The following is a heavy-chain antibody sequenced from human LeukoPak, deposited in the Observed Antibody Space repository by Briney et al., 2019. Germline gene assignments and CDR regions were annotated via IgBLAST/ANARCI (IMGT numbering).Heavy chain of an antibody. Sequence: SETLSLTCAVYGGSFSGYYWSWIRQPPGKGLEWIGSIYHSGSTYYNPSLKSRVTISVDTSKNQFSLKLSSVTAADTAVYYCARSDYDSSGYYYYFDYWGQGTLVTVSS. V-gene: IGHV4-34*01. CDR1: GGSFSGYY. CDR3: ARSDYDSSGYYYYFDY. CDR2: IYHSGST. D-gene: IGHD3-22*01. J-gene: IGHJ4*02.